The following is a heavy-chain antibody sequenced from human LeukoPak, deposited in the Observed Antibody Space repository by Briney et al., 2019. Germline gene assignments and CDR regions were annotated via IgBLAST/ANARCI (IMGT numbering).Heavy chain of an antibody. CDR3: AGSSSKDQFYYYYYYMDV. J-gene: IGHJ6*03. Sequence: PGGSLRLSCAASGFTFSSYAMSWGRQAPGKGLEWVSAISGRGGSAYYADSVKGRFTISRDNSRNTLYLQMNSLRAEDTAVYYCAGSSSKDQFYYYYYYMDVWGKGTTVTVSS. CDR1: GFTFSSYA. D-gene: IGHD6-6*01. V-gene: IGHV3-23*01. CDR2: ISGRGGSA.